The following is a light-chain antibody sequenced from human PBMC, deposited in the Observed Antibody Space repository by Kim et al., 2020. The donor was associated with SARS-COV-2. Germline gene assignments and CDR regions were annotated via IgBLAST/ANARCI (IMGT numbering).Light chain of an antibody. V-gene: IGLV3-25*03. Sequence: SYELTQPPSVSVSPGQTARITCPGDALPKQYAYWYQQKPGQAPVLVIYKDSERPSGIPERFSGSSSGTTVTLTISGVQAEDGADYYCQSADSSGTYQVVFGGGTQLTVL. CDR3: QSADSSGTYQVV. CDR1: ALPKQY. CDR2: KDS. J-gene: IGLJ2*01.